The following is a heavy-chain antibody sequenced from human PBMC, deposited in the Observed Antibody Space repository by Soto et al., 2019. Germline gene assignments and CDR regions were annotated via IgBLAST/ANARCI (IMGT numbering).Heavy chain of an antibody. CDR2: IYYSGSS. J-gene: IGHJ1*01. CDR3: AKRGGFYYAH. V-gene: IGHV4-61*01. Sequence: SETLSLTCTVSGGSVSGGSYYWNWIRQPPGKGLEWIGYIYYSGSSNYNPSLKSRVTISIDTSKNQFSLKLSSVTAADTALYVSAKRGGFYYAHWGQGTLVTVCS. CDR1: GGSVSGGSYY. D-gene: IGHD2-2*01.